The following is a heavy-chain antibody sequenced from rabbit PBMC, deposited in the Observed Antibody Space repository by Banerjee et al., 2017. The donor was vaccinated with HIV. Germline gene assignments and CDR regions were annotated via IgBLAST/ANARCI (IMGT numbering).Heavy chain of an antibody. CDR3: ARGRTYFNL. CDR1: GFTLSSYW. CDR2: IVAGGSETT. Sequence: QEQLVESGGGLVQPEGSLTLSCKASGFTLSSYWMCWVRQAPGKGLEWIGCIVAGGSETTYYASWAKGRFTISKPSSTTVTLQMTSLTAADTATYFCARGRTYFNLWGPGTLVTVS. V-gene: IGHV1S45*01. J-gene: IGHJ4*01.